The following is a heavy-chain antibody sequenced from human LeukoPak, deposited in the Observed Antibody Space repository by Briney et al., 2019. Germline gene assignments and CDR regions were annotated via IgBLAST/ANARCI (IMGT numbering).Heavy chain of an antibody. CDR2: ISYDGSNK. V-gene: IGHV3-30*03. CDR1: GFTFSSYG. Sequence: GGSLRLSCAASGFTFSSYGMHWVRQAPGKGLEWVAVISYDGSNKYYADSVKGRFTISRDNSKNTLYLQMNSLRAEDTAVYYCARGPNNWNQYDAFDIWGQGTMVTVSS. J-gene: IGHJ3*02. CDR3: ARGPNNWNQYDAFDI. D-gene: IGHD1-20*01.